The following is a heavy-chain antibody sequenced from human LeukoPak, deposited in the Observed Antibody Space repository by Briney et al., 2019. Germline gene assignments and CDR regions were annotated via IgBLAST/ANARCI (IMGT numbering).Heavy chain of an antibody. CDR3: ARGPPNWGYDY. D-gene: IGHD7-27*01. CDR2: MSPNSGDT. V-gene: IGHV1-8*01. CDR1: GYTFTSYD. Sequence: ASVKVSCKASGYTFTSYDLNWVRQATGQRPEWMGWMSPNSGDTGYAQKFQDRVTMTRNTSISTAYMELSSLRSDDTAVYYCARGPPNWGYDYWGPGTLATVSS. J-gene: IGHJ4*02.